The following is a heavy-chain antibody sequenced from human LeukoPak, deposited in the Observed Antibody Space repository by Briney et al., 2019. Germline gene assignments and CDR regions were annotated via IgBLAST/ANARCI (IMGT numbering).Heavy chain of an antibody. J-gene: IGHJ4*02. D-gene: IGHD3-3*02. V-gene: IGHV3-33*01. Sequence: PGGSLRLSCAASGFTFSSYGMHWVRQAPGKGLEWVAVIWYDGSNKYYADSVKGRFTISRDNSKNTLYLQMNSLRAEDTAVYYCARDFARRGGATPFLYWGQGTLVTVSS. CDR1: GFTFSSYG. CDR2: IWYDGSNK. CDR3: ARDFARRGGATPFLY.